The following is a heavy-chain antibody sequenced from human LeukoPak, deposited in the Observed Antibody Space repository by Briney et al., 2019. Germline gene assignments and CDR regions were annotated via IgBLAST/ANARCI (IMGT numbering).Heavy chain of an antibody. CDR2: IVVGSGNT. CDR1: GFTFTSST. D-gene: IGHD6-13*01. V-gene: IGHV1-58*01. CDR3: ARDDSIAAGGTWFDY. J-gene: IGHJ4*02. Sequence: GASVKVSCKASGFTFTSSTVQWVRQARGQRLEWIGWIVVGSGNTNYAQKFQERVTITRDMSTSTAYMELSSLRSEDTAVYYCARDDSIAAGGTWFDYWGQGTLVTVSS.